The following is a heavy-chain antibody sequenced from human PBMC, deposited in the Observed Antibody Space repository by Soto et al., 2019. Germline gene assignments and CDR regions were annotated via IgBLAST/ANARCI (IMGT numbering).Heavy chain of an antibody. V-gene: IGHV1-46*01. CDR1: GYTFTRYY. J-gene: IGHJ3*02. Sequence: ASVKVSCKASGYTFTRYYMHWVRQAPGQGLEWMGIINTSGGSTSYAQKFQGRVTMTRDTSTSTVYMELSSLRSEDTAVYYCASHYYGSGSYYNAFDIWGQGTMVTVSS. CDR3: ASHYYGSGSYYNAFDI. D-gene: IGHD3-10*01. CDR2: INTSGGST.